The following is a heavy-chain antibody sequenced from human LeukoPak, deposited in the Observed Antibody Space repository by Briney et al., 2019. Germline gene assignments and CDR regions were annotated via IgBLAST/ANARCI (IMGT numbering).Heavy chain of an antibody. CDR3: ARGPPGSDHFDY. CDR1: GFTVSSNY. V-gene: IGHV3-53*01. CDR2: IYSGGST. J-gene: IGHJ4*02. Sequence: GGSLRLSCAASGFTVSSNYMSWVRQALGKGLEWVSVIYSGGSTYYADSVKGRFTISRDDSKNTLYLQMNSLRAEDTAVYYCARGPPGSDHFDYWGQGTLVTVSS.